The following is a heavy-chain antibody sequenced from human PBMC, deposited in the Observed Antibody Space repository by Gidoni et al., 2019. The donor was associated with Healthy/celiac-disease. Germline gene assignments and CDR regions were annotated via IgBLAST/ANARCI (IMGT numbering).Heavy chain of an antibody. CDR3: ARAWNYYDSSGYYSYFDY. V-gene: IGHV4-39*02. D-gene: IGHD3-22*01. J-gene: IGHJ4*02. CDR1: GGSLSSSSYY. Sequence: QLQLQESGPGLVKPSETLSLTSTVSGGSLSSSSYYWGLIRQPPGKGLEWIGSMYYIGITYYHPSLKRRVTISVDMSKNHFSLKLSSVTATDTAVYFCARAWNYYDSSGYYSYFDYWGQGTLVTVSS. CDR2: MYYIGIT.